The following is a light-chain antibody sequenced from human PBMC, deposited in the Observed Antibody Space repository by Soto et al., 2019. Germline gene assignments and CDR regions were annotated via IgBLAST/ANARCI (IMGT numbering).Light chain of an antibody. CDR2: DSS. Sequence: IVLTQFPATLSLSPGDGATLSCRASQSVSSYLAWYQQKRGQAPRLLIYDSSNRATGIPARFSGSGSGTDFSLIISRLEPEDFAVYYCQQYGSSVGGTFGGGTKVEIK. CDR3: QQYGSSVGGT. J-gene: IGKJ4*01. V-gene: IGKV3-11*01. CDR1: QSVSSY.